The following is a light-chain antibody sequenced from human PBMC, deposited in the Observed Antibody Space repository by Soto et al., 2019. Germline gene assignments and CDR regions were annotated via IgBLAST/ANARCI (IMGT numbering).Light chain of an antibody. CDR2: WAS. Sequence: DIVMTQSPDSLAVSLGERATINCKSSQSVLISSSNKNYLAWYQQKAGQPPKVLVYWASTREIGVPYRFSGSGSGIEFTLSISSLQAEDVAVYYCQQYYSPPLTFCGGTKVEIK. V-gene: IGKV4-1*01. CDR1: QSVLISSSNKNY. J-gene: IGKJ4*01. CDR3: QQYYSPPLT.